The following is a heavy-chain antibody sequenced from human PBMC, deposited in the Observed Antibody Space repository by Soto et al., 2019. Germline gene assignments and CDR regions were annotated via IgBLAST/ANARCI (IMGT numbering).Heavy chain of an antibody. V-gene: IGHV3-30*18. D-gene: IGHD6-6*01. J-gene: IGHJ6*02. CDR1: GFTFSSYG. Sequence: QVQLVESGGGVVQPGRSLRLSCAASGFTFSSYGMHWVRQAPGKGLEWVAVISYDGSNKYYADSVKGRFIISRDNSKNTLYLQMNSLRAEDTAVYYCAKDGYSSSSYGTVGSFGMDVWGQGTTVTVSS. CDR2: ISYDGSNK. CDR3: AKDGYSSSSYGTVGSFGMDV.